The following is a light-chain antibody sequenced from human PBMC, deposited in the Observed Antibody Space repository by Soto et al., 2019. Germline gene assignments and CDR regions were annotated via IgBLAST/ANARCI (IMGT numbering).Light chain of an antibody. CDR2: DDN. CDR1: SSNIGGNS. V-gene: IGLV1-51*01. Sequence: QSVLTQPPSVSAAPGQKVTIPCSGSSSNIGGNSVSLYQPLPGTAPKLLFYDDNKRPSGIPDRFSCSKSGTSATLGITGFQTGDEADDYCGSWDSSLSAYVFGTGTKVTVL. J-gene: IGLJ1*01. CDR3: GSWDSSLSAYV.